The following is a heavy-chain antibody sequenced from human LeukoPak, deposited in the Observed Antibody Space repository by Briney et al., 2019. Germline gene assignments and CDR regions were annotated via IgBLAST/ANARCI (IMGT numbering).Heavy chain of an antibody. D-gene: IGHD6-13*01. CDR1: GFTFSSYA. CDR2: ISYDGSNK. Sequence: GGSLRLSCAASGFTFSSYAMHWVRQAPGKGLEWVAVISYDGSNKYYADSVKGRFTISRDNSKNTLYLQMNSLRSEDTAVYYCARFSPAGYSSSWIFPATWGQGTLVTVSS. CDR3: ARFSPAGYSSSWIFPAT. V-gene: IGHV3-30*04. J-gene: IGHJ5*02.